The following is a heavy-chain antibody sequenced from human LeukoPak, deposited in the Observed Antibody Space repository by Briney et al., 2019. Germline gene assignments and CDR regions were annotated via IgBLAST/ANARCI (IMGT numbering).Heavy chain of an antibody. J-gene: IGHJ4*02. Sequence: GGSLRLSCAASGFTFSNYGIHWVRQAPGKGLEWVAFIRYVGDNKYCGDSVKGRLTISRDNSKNTLYLQMSSLRAEDTAVYYCARAYSTYPDYWGQGTLVTVSS. CDR3: ARAYSTYPDY. D-gene: IGHD2-15*01. CDR1: GFTFSNYG. V-gene: IGHV3-30*02. CDR2: IRYVGDNK.